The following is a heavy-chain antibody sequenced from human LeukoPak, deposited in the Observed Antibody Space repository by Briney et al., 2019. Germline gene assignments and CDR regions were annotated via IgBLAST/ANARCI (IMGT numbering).Heavy chain of an antibody. CDR1: GFTFSSYG. CDR3: AKDRSGSYYNNWFDP. D-gene: IGHD3-10*01. V-gene: IGHV3-30*02. Sequence: GGSLRLSCAASGFTFSSYGMHWVRQAPGKGLEWVAFIRYDGSNKYYADSVKGRFTISRDNSKNTLYLQMNSLRAEDTAVYYCAKDRSGSYYNNWFDPWGQGTLVTVSS. J-gene: IGHJ5*02. CDR2: IRYDGSNK.